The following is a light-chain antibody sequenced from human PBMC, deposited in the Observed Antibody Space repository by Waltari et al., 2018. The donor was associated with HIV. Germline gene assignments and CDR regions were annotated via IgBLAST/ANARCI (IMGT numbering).Light chain of an antibody. J-gene: IGLJ2*01. CDR3: SSDGGTSAGGSSKFYVI. V-gene: IGLV2-8*01. CDR1: SNEIPASKF. CDR2: DVN. Sequence: QSALTQPPSASASPAQSVPIPRTDTSNEIPASKFVSWYQQRPAKAPQLIISDVNKRPSGVPNRFSGSKSGNTASLTVSGLQAEDEATYYCSSDGGTSAGGSSKFYVIFGGGTKLTVL.